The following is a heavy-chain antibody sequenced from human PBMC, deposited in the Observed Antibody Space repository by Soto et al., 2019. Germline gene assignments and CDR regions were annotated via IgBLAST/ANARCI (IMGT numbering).Heavy chain of an antibody. D-gene: IGHD3-10*01. J-gene: IGHJ3*02. CDR1: GGSISSYY. CDR2: IYYSGST. Sequence: SGTLSLTCPVSGGSISSYYWSWSRQPPGKGLEWIGYIYYSGSTNYNPSLKSRVTISVDTSKNQFSLKLSSVTAADTAVYYCARHIRGSGSDYRPRGAFAICGQGTMVIVAS. V-gene: IGHV4-59*08. CDR3: ARHIRGSGSDYRPRGAFAI.